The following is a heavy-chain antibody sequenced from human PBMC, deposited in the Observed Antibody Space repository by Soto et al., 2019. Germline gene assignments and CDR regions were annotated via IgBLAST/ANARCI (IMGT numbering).Heavy chain of an antibody. CDR3: TTVRCSSTSCYYYYYGMEV. Sequence: VGSLRLSCAASGFTFSNAWMNWVRQAPGKGLEWVGRIKSKTDGGTTDYAAPVKGRFTISRDDSKNTLYPQMNSLKTEDTAVYYCTTVRCSSTSCYYYYYGMEVWGQGTTVTVSS. J-gene: IGHJ6*02. V-gene: IGHV3-15*07. CDR1: GFTFSNAW. CDR2: IKSKTDGGTT. D-gene: IGHD2-2*01.